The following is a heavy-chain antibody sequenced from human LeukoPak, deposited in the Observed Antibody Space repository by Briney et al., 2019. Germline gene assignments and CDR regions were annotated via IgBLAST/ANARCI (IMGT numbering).Heavy chain of an antibody. J-gene: IGHJ4*02. V-gene: IGHV4-39*07. D-gene: IGHD1-26*01. Sequence: PSETLSLTCTVSGGSIRSSYYYWGWIRQPPGKGLEWIGEIYHSGSTNYNPSLKSRVTISVDKSKNQFSLKLSSVTATDTAVYYCARDEWEAGITVVRGIRYSGSYFNLWGQGTLVTVSS. CDR1: GGSIRSSYYY. CDR3: ARDEWEAGITVVRGIRYSGSYFNL. CDR2: IYHSGST.